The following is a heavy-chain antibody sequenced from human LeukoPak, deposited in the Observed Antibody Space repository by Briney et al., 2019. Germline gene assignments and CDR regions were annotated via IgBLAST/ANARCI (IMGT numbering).Heavy chain of an antibody. CDR2: IYYSGST. J-gene: IGHJ5*02. D-gene: IGHD4-17*01. Sequence: SETLSLTCTVSGGSTSSYYWSWIRQPPGKGLEWIGYIYYSGSTNYNPSLKSRVTISVDTSKNQFSLKLSSVTAADTAVYYCTRTRDYGAGLRWFDPWGQGTLVTVSS. V-gene: IGHV4-59*08. CDR1: GGSTSSYY. CDR3: TRTRDYGAGLRWFDP.